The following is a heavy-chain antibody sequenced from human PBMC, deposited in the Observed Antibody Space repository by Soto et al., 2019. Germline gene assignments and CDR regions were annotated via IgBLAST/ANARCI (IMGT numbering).Heavy chain of an antibody. CDR2: ISYDGSNK. CDR1: GFTFSSYG. D-gene: IGHD2-15*01. Sequence: GGSLRLSCAASGFTFSSYGMHWVRQAPGKGLEWVAVISYDGSNKYYADSVKGRFTISRDNSKNTLYLQMNSLRAEDTAVYYCAKGYRISWFDPWGQGTLVTVSS. V-gene: IGHV3-30*18. CDR3: AKGYRISWFDP. J-gene: IGHJ5*02.